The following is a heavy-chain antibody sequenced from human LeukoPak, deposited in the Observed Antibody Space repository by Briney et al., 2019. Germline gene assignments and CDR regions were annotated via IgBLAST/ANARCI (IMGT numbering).Heavy chain of an antibody. D-gene: IGHD2-21*02. J-gene: IGHJ6*04. Sequence: ASVKVSCKASGYTFTGYYMHWVRPAPGQGLEWMGWINPNSGVTNYAQKFQGRVTMTRDTSITTAYMELSRLRSDDTAVYYCARDNREVRGGDCFDVWGKGTTVTVSS. V-gene: IGHV1-2*02. CDR1: GYTFTGYY. CDR3: ARDNREVRGGDCFDV. CDR2: INPNSGVT.